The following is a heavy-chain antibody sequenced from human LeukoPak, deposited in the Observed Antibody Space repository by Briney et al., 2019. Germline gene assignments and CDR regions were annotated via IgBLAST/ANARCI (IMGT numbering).Heavy chain of an antibody. CDR1: GYTFTSYG. D-gene: IGHD3-22*01. CDR3: ARVVVITIPNWFDP. V-gene: IGHV1-18*01. J-gene: IGHJ5*02. Sequence: ASVKVSCKASGYTFTSYGIIWVRQAPGQGLEWMGWISAYNGNTNYAQKLQGRVTMTTDTSTSTAYMELRSLRSDDTAVYYCARVVVITIPNWFDPWGQGTLVTVSS. CDR2: ISAYNGNT.